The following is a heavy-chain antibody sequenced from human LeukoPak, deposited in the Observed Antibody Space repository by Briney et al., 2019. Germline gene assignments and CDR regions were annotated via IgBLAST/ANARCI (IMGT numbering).Heavy chain of an antibody. J-gene: IGHJ3*02. CDR1: GGSFSGYY. V-gene: IGHV4-34*01. D-gene: IGHD3-22*01. CDR3: ARDSQYYDSSGYPNAFDI. CDR2: INHSGST. Sequence: SETLSLXCAVYGGSFSGYYWSWIRQPPGKALEWIGEINHSGSTNYNPSLKSRVTISVDTSKNQFSLKLSSVTAADTAVYYCARDSQYYDSSGYPNAFDIWGQGTMVTVSS.